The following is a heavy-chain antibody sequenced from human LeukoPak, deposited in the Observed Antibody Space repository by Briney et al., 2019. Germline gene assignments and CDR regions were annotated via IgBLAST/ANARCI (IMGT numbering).Heavy chain of an antibody. V-gene: IGHV1-69*13. CDR2: IIPIFGTA. Sequence: SVKVSCKASGGTFSSYAISWVRQGPGQGLEWMGGIIPIFGTANYAQKFQGRVTITADESTSTAYMELSSLRSEDTAVYYCARGALTGTTGDYFDYWGQGTLVAVSS. CDR1: GGTFSSYA. J-gene: IGHJ4*02. CDR3: ARGALTGTTGDYFDY. D-gene: IGHD1-20*01.